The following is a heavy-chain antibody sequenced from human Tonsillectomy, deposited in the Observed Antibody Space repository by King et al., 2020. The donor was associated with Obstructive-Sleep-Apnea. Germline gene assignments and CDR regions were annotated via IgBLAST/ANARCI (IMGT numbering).Heavy chain of an antibody. Sequence: VQLQQWGAGLLKPSETLSLTCAVFGGSFSDYYWSWIRQPPGKGLEWIGEINHSVNINYNPALKSRVAVSADTSKNQFSLKLNSVTAADTAVYYCARGSGAAAVNWFDPWGQGTLVTVSS. D-gene: IGHD6-13*01. CDR3: ARGSGAAAVNWFDP. V-gene: IGHV4-34*01. J-gene: IGHJ5*02. CDR2: INHSVNI. CDR1: GGSFSDYY.